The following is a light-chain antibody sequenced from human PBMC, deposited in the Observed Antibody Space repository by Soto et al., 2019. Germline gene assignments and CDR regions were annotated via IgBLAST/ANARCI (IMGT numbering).Light chain of an antibody. CDR2: DAS. CDR3: QQYNTYWT. Sequence: TQSPGTLSLSPGERATLSCRASQSISNWLAWFQQKPGKAPKLLIFDASSLENGVPSRFSGSGSGTEFTLTITGLQPDDFATYYCQQYNTYWTFGQGTKVDNK. V-gene: IGKV1-5*01. CDR1: QSISNW. J-gene: IGKJ1*01.